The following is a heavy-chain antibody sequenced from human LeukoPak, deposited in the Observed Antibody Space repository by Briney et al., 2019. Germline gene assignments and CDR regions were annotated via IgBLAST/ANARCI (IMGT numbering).Heavy chain of an antibody. CDR2: IYYSGST. J-gene: IGHJ5*02. CDR3: ARESYSRGSHNWFDP. V-gene: IGHV4-59*01. CDR1: GGSISSYY. Sequence: SETLSLTCTVSGGSISSYYWSWIRQPPGKGLEWIGYIYYSGSTNYNPSLKSRVTISVDTSKNQFSLKLSSVTAADTAVYYCARESYSRGSHNWFDPWGQGTLVTVSS. D-gene: IGHD6-19*01.